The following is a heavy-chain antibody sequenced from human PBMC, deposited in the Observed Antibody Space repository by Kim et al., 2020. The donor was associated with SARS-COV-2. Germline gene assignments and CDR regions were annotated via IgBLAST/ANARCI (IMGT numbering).Heavy chain of an antibody. J-gene: IGHJ4*02. CDR2: SNK. Sequence: SNKYYADARKGRFTISRDNSKNTLYLPLNSLRAGDTAVYYCARDWGSGWGEWGQGTLVTVSS. CDR3: ARDWGSGWGE. D-gene: IGHD6-19*01. V-gene: IGHV3-30-3*01.